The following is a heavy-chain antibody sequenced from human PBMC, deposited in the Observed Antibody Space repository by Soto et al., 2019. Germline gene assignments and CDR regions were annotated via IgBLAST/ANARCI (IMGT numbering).Heavy chain of an antibody. D-gene: IGHD2-21*02. CDR3: AKDPQLTYCGGDCSDSFDP. V-gene: IGHV3-23*01. CDR1: GFTFSSYA. J-gene: IGHJ5*02. CDR2: ISGSGGST. Sequence: GGSLRLSCAASGFTFSSYAMSWVRQAPGKGLEWVSAISGSGGSTYYADSVKGRFTISRDNSKNTLYLQMNSLRAEDTAVYYCAKDPQLTYCGGDCSDSFDPWGQGTLVTVSS.